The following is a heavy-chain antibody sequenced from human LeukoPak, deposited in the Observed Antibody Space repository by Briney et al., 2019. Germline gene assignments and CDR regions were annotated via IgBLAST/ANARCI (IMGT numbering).Heavy chain of an antibody. CDR2: INHSGST. Sequence: SETLSLTCAVYGGSFSGYYWSWIRQPPGKGLEWMGEINHSGSTNYNPSLKSRVTISVDTSKNQFSLKLRSVTAADTAVYYCARLYPTVTRFFDYWGQGTLVTVSS. D-gene: IGHD4-17*01. CDR3: ARLYPTVTRFFDY. V-gene: IGHV4-34*01. J-gene: IGHJ4*02. CDR1: GGSFSGYY.